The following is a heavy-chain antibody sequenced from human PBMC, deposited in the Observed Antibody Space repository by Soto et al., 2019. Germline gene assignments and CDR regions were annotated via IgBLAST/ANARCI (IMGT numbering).Heavy chain of an antibody. CDR2: IKSKPDGGAA. CDR1: GFTFSNAW. J-gene: IGHJ4*02. Sequence: GGSLRLSCAASGFTFSNAWMSWVRQARGKGLEWVGRIKSKPDGGAADYAAPVKGRFTISSDDSKNELYLQMHSLKTEDTGVYYCTTAHYFDSSGYYSGHVFWGQGTLVTVSS. D-gene: IGHD3-22*01. V-gene: IGHV3-15*01. CDR3: TTAHYFDSSGYYSGHVF.